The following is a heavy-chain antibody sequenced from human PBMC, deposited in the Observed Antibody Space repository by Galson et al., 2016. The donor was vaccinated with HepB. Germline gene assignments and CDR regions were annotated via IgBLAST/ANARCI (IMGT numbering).Heavy chain of an antibody. CDR1: GFSFSSYA. D-gene: IGHD2-15*01. Sequence: SLRLSCAASGFSFSSYAMSWVRQAPGKGLEWVSGITSGGTTYYADSVKGRFTTSRDNSKNILYLQMKSLRDEDTAVYYCARNRHCSGGSCYGAWGQGTLVTVSS. V-gene: IGHV3-23*01. J-gene: IGHJ5*02. CDR3: ARNRHCSGGSCYGA. CDR2: ITSGGTT.